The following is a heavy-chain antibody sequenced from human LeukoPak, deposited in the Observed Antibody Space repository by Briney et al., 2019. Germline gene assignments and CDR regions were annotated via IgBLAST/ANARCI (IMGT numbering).Heavy chain of an antibody. CDR3: ARDRGYGIYYYYYMDV. CDR1: GYTFTGYY. V-gene: IGHV1-2*06. D-gene: IGHD5-18*01. Sequence: ASVKVSCKASGYTFTGYYMHWVRQAPGQGLEWMGRINPNSGGTNYAQKFQGRVTMTRDTSISTAYVELSRLRSDDTAVYYCARDRGYGIYYYYYMDVWRKGTTVTVSS. CDR2: INPNSGGT. J-gene: IGHJ6*03.